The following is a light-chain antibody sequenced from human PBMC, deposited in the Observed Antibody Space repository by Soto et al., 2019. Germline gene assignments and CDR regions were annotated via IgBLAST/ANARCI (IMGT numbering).Light chain of an antibody. CDR2: GAS. J-gene: IGKJ4*01. Sequence: EIVMTQSPATLSVSPGERATLSCRASQSVSSNLAWYQQKPGQAPRLLIYGASTRATGIPARFSGSGSGTEFTLTFSSLQSEDFAVYYCQQYNNWTPTLTFGGGTKVDIK. CDR1: QSVSSN. CDR3: QQYNNWTPTLT. V-gene: IGKV3-15*01.